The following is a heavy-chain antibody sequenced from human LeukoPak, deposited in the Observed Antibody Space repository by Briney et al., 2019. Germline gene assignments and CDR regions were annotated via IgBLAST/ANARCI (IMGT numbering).Heavy chain of an antibody. CDR3: ASGITMVRGVITEKHCYYGMDV. V-gene: IGHV1-46*01. Sequence: ASVKVSCKASGYTFTSYYMHWVRQAPGQGLEWMGIINPSGGSTSYAQKFQGRVTMTRDTSTSTVYMELSSLRSEDTAVYYCASGITMVRGVITEKHCYYGMDVWGQGTTVTVSS. CDR2: INPSGGST. D-gene: IGHD3-10*01. J-gene: IGHJ6*02. CDR1: GYTFTSYY.